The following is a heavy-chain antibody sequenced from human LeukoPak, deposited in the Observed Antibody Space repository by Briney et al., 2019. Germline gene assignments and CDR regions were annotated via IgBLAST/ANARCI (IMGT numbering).Heavy chain of an antibody. D-gene: IGHD4-17*01. CDR3: VRVLTVTFDS. Sequence: PGGSLRLSCAASGFTFSSYWMSWVRQAPGKGLEWEANIKQDGSETSYVDSVKGRFTISRDNAKNSLYLQMNSLRAEDTAVYYCVRVLTVTFDSWGQGTLVTVSS. CDR2: IKQDGSET. J-gene: IGHJ4*02. V-gene: IGHV3-7*02. CDR1: GFTFSSYW.